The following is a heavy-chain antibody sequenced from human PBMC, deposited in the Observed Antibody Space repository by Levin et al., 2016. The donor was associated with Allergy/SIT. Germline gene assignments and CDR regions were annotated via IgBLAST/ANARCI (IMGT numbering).Heavy chain of an antibody. CDR3: AREEVLSGGWFDP. V-gene: IGHV4-34*01. CDR1: GGSFSGYY. D-gene: IGHD1-26*01. Sequence: SETLSLTCAVYGGSFSGYYWSWIRQPPGKGLEWIGEINHSGSTNYNPSLKSRVTISVDTSKNQFSLKLSSVTAADTAVYYCAREEVLSGGWFDPWGQGTLVTVSS. CDR2: INHSGST. J-gene: IGHJ5*02.